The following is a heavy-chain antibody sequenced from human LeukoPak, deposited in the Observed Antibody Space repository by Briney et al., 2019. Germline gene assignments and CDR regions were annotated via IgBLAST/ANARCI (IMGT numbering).Heavy chain of an antibody. J-gene: IGHJ4*02. CDR3: ARWGRWLHRYYFDY. CDR2: ISSSGSTI. CDR1: GFTFSSYE. V-gene: IGHV3-48*03. D-gene: IGHD5-24*01. Sequence: GESLRLSCAASGFTFSSYEMNWVRQAPGKGLEWVSYISSSGSTIYYADSVKGRFTISRDNAKNSLYLQMNSLRAEDTAVYYCARWGRWLHRYYFDYWGQGTLVTVSS.